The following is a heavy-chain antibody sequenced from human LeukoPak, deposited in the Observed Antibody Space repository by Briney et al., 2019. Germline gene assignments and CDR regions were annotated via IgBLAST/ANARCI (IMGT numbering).Heavy chain of an antibody. D-gene: IGHD3-16*01. V-gene: IGHV3-7*01. Sequence: GGSLRLSCAASGFTFSAYWMSWVRQAPGKGLEWVANIKENGREKYYADSVKGRFTISRDNSKNTLYLQMNSLRAEDTAVYYCAALTALDYWGQGTLVTVSS. CDR2: IKENGREK. CDR1: GFTFSAYW. CDR3: AALTALDY. J-gene: IGHJ4*02.